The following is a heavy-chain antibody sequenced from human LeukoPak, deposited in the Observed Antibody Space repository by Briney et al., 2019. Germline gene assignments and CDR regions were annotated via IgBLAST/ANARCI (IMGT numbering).Heavy chain of an antibody. CDR1: GYTFTGYY. J-gene: IGHJ4*02. V-gene: IGHV1-2*02. D-gene: IGHD1-26*01. Sequence: ASVKVSCKASGYTFTGYYMHWVRQAPGQGLEWMGWINPNSGGTNYAQKFQGRVTMTRDTSISTAYMEPSRLRSDDTAVYYCARDLSSRSYSDGFDYWGQGTVVTVSS. CDR2: INPNSGGT. CDR3: ARDLSSRSYSDGFDY.